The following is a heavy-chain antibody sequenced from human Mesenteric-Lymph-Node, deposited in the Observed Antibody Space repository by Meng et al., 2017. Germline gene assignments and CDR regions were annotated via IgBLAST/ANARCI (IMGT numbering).Heavy chain of an antibody. CDR2: IYYSGST. Sequence: QVQLQEAGPGRVKPAQNTSRTGTVSGGSISSGGHSWSGIRQHPGKGLEWIAYIYYSGSTYYNPSLKSRVILSVDTSKNQFSLKLSSVTAADTAVYYCARVDSSGYFLDYWGQGTLVTVSS. CDR1: GGSISSGGHS. J-gene: IGHJ4*01. CDR3: ARVDSSGYFLDY. V-gene: IGHV4-31*03. D-gene: IGHD3-22*01.